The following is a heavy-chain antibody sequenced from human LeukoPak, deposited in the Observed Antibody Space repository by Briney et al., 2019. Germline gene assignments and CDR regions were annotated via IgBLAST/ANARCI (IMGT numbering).Heavy chain of an antibody. CDR1: GFTFSNHA. J-gene: IGHJ1*01. Sequence: GGSLRLSCVGSGFTFSNHALHWVRQFPGKRLEYVSAISNNGRSTHYTDSVKGRFTVSRDNSKETVDLQLGSLRPEDTALYYCARGLSGAPDYWGRGTLVTVSS. D-gene: IGHD3-10*01. V-gene: IGHV3-64*02. CDR3: ARGLSGAPDY. CDR2: ISNNGRST.